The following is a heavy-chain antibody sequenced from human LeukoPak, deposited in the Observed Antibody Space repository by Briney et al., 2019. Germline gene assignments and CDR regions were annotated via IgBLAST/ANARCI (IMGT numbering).Heavy chain of an antibody. Sequence: GGSLRLSCAASGFTFSSYGMHWVRQAPGKGLEWVAVISYDGSNKYYADSVKGRFTISRDNSKNTLYLQMNSLRAEDTAVYYCAKDPVSRWELLNYYYYGMDVWGQGTMVTVSS. CDR3: AKDPVSRWELLNYYYYGMDV. D-gene: IGHD1-26*01. V-gene: IGHV3-30*18. CDR1: GFTFSSYG. J-gene: IGHJ6*02. CDR2: ISYDGSNK.